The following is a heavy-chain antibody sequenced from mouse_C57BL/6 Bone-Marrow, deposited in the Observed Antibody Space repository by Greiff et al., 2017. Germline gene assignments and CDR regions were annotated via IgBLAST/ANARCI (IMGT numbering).Heavy chain of an antibody. J-gene: IGHJ1*03. D-gene: IGHD1-1*01. V-gene: IGHV7-3*01. CDR1: GFPFTDYY. CDR3: ASHYYGSSAYFDV. Sequence: EVKLMESGGGLVQPGGSLSLSCAASGFPFTDYYMSWVRQPPGKALEWLGFIRNKANGYTTEYSASVKGLFTISRDNSQSILYLQMNALRAEDSATYYCASHYYGSSAYFDVWGTGTTVTVSS. CDR2: IRNKANGYTT.